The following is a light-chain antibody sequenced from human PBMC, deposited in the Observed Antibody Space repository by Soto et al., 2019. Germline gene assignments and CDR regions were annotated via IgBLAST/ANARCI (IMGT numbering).Light chain of an antibody. J-gene: IGKJ5*01. Sequence: EIVMTQSPGTLSVSPGERATLSCRASQSVSSYLAWYQQKPGQAPRLLIYDASNRATGIPARFSGSGSGTDFTLTISSLEPEDFAVYYCQQRSNWPQITFGQGTRLEI. CDR2: DAS. CDR1: QSVSSY. CDR3: QQRSNWPQIT. V-gene: IGKV3-11*01.